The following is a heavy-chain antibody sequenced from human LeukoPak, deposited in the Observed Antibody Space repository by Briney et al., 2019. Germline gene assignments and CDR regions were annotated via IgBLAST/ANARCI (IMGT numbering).Heavy chain of an antibody. Sequence: SVKVSCKASGGTFSSYAISWVRQAPGQGLEWMGGIIPIFGTANYTQKFQGRVTITADESTSTAYMELSSLRSEDTAVYYCARLPEYCSSTSCYRAWGQGTLVTVSS. CDR2: IIPIFGTA. V-gene: IGHV1-69*13. CDR1: GGTFSSYA. D-gene: IGHD2-2*02. CDR3: ARLPEYCSSTSCYRA. J-gene: IGHJ5*02.